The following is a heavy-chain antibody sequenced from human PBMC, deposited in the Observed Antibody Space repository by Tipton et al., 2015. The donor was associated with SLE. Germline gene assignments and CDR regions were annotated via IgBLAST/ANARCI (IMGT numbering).Heavy chain of an antibody. CDR2: MNPNSGNT. V-gene: IGHV1-8*01. Sequence: QSGAEVKKPGASVKVSCKASGYTFTSYDINWVRQATGQGLEWMGWMNPNSGNTGYAQKFQGRVTMTRNTSISTAYMELSSLRSEDTAVYYCAKHSSGYTYFDYWGQGTLVTVSS. CDR3: AKHSSGYTYFDY. J-gene: IGHJ4*02. CDR1: GYTFTSYD. D-gene: IGHD3-22*01.